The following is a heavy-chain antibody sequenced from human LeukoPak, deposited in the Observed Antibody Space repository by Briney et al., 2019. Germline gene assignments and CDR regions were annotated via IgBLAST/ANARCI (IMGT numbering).Heavy chain of an antibody. Sequence: GGSLRLSCAASGFTFSSYEMNWVRQAPGKGLEWVSSISSTSRSSYIFYAESVKGRFTISRDNTKNSLFPQMNSLVAEDTAVYYCARGYIDNLGYSPRSSFDSWGQGSLVTVSS. D-gene: IGHD3-22*01. CDR2: ISSTSRSSYI. CDR1: GFTFSSYE. J-gene: IGHJ4*02. CDR3: ARGYIDNLGYSPRSSFDS. V-gene: IGHV3-21*01.